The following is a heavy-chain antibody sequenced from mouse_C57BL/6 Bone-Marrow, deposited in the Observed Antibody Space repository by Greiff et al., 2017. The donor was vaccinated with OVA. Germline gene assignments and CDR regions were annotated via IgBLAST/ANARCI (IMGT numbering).Heavy chain of an antibody. Sequence: VKLVESGAELARPGASVKLSCKASGYTFTSCGISWVKQRTGQGLEWIGEIYPRSGNTYYNEKFKGKATLTADKSSSTAYMELRSLTSEDSAVYFCAYPLITTVVGWGQGTLVTVSA. CDR3: AYPLITTVVG. V-gene: IGHV1-81*01. CDR1: GYTFTSCG. D-gene: IGHD1-1*01. CDR2: IYPRSGNT. J-gene: IGHJ3*02.